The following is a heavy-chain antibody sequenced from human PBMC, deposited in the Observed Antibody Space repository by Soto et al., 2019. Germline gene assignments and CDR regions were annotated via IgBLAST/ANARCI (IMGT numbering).Heavy chain of an antibody. CDR1: GFTFSSYA. Sequence: GGSLRLSCAASGFTFSSYAMSWVHQAPGKGLEWVSAISGSGGSTYYADSVKGRFTISRDNSKNTLYLQMNSLRAEDTAVYYCAKGSGSYLSYYYYYMDVWGKGTTVTVSS. J-gene: IGHJ6*03. V-gene: IGHV3-23*01. CDR2: ISGSGGST. D-gene: IGHD3-10*01. CDR3: AKGSGSYLSYYYYYMDV.